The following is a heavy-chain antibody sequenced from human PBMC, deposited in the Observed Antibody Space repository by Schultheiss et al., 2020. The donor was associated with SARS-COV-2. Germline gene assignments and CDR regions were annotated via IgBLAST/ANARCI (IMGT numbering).Heavy chain of an antibody. J-gene: IGHJ6*02. CDR1: GYTFTGYY. V-gene: IGHV1-2*02. CDR2: INPNSGGT. CDR3: AREIMSSSWIYYYGMDV. Sequence: GESLKISCKASGYTFTGYYMHWVRQAPGQGLEWMGWINPNSGGTNYAQKFQGRVTMTRDTSISTAYMELSRLRSDDTAVYYCAREIMSSSWIYYYGMDVWGQGTTVTVSS. D-gene: IGHD6-13*01.